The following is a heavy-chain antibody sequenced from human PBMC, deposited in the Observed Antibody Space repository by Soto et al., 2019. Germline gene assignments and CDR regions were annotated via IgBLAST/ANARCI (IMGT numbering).Heavy chain of an antibody. Sequence: GGSLRLSCAASGFTFSSYAMTWVRQAPGKGLEWVSSISDSGGNTYFPDSVKGRFTISRDNSKNTLYLQMNSLRAEDTAVYYCAKKYGAYSSWYWFDSWGQGTLVTVSS. V-gene: IGHV3-23*01. CDR3: AKKYGAYSSWYWFDS. J-gene: IGHJ5*01. D-gene: IGHD6-13*01. CDR2: ISDSGGNT. CDR1: GFTFSSYA.